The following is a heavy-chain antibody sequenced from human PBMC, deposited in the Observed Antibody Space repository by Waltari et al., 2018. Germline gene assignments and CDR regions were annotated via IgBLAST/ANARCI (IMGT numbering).Heavy chain of an antibody. J-gene: IGHJ5*02. Sequence: EVQLVESGGGLVQPGGSLRLSCAASGFTFSSYEMNWVRQAPGKGLEWVSYISSSGSTLYYADPVKGRFTIARDNAKNSLYLQMNSLRAEDTAVYYCARESGQFDPWGQGTLVTVSS. CDR3: ARESGQFDP. CDR2: ISSSGSTL. V-gene: IGHV3-48*03. CDR1: GFTFSSYE.